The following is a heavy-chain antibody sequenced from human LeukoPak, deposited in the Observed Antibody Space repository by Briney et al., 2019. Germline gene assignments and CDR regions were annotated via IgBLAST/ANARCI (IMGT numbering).Heavy chain of an antibody. CDR1: GFSFSSHS. CDR2: IGGSSSSI. CDR3: ARESGESFDY. D-gene: IGHD3-10*01. J-gene: IGHJ4*02. Sequence: GGSLRLSCAASGFSFSSHSMNWVRQAPGKGLKWVSSIGGSSSSIYYADSVKGRFTISRDNAKNSLYLQMNSLRAEDTAVYYCARESGESFDYWGQGALVTVSS. V-gene: IGHV3-21*01.